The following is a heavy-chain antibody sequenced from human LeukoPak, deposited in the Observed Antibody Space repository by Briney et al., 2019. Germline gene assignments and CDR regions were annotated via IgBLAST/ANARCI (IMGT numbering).Heavy chain of an antibody. CDR2: IKQDGSNK. D-gene: IGHD1-26*01. V-gene: IGHV3-7*01. J-gene: IGHJ3*02. Sequence: GGSLRLSCAASGFTFSSYWMSWVRQAPGKGLEWVANIKQDGSNKYYADSVKGRFTISRDNSKNTLYLQMNSLRAEDTAVYYCAKDLRWELSGLNAFDIWGRGTMVTVSS. CDR3: AKDLRWELSGLNAFDI. CDR1: GFTFSSYW.